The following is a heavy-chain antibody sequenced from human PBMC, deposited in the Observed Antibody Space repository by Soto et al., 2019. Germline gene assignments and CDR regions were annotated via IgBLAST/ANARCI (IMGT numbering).Heavy chain of an antibody. Sequence: SETLSLTCAVSGYSISSSNWWGWIRQPPGKGLEWIGYIYYSGSTYYNPSLKSRVTMSVDTSKNQFSLKLSSVTAEDTAVYYCARKERAAGRYWFDPWGQGTLVTVSS. CDR3: ARKERAAGRYWFDP. D-gene: IGHD6-13*01. V-gene: IGHV4-28*01. CDR2: IYYSGST. J-gene: IGHJ5*02. CDR1: GYSISSSNW.